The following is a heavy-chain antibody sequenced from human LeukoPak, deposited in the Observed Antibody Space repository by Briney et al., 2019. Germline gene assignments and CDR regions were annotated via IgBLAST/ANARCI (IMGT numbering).Heavy chain of an antibody. D-gene: IGHD2-15*01. CDR2: VYYGGST. CDR3: ERQPRGLLYDFDI. V-gene: IGHV4-59*08. J-gene: IGHJ3*02. CDR1: GGSISTHY. Sequence: SETLSLTCSVSGGSISTHYWSWVRQSPRKGLQWIGYVYYGGSTNYNPSLKSRVTISLDTSKNQYTLRVTSVTAADTAVYYCERQPRGLLYDFDIWGPGTTVTVSS.